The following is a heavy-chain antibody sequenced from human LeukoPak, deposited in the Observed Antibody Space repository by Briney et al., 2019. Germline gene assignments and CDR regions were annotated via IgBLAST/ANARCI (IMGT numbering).Heavy chain of an antibody. V-gene: IGHV1-8*03. D-gene: IGHD2-15*01. CDR2: MNPNSGNT. Sequence: ASVKVSCKASGYTFTSYDINWVRQATGQGFEWMGWMNPNSGNTGYAQNFQGRVTITRDTSINTAYMELSSLRSEDTAIYFCARALHCSGGSCYSAPTPYDYWGQGTPVTVSS. CDR3: ARALHCSGGSCYSAPTPYDY. CDR1: GYTFTSYD. J-gene: IGHJ4*02.